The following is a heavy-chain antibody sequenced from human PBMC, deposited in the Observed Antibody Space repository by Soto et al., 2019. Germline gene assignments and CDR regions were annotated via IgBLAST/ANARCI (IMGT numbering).Heavy chain of an antibody. D-gene: IGHD3-3*01. CDR1: GGSISTSDYT. CDR2: VYHSGAN. Sequence: QLQLQESGSGLIKPSQTLSLTCAVSGGSISTSDYTWSWIRQPPGRGLEWIGSVYHSGANHYMPSLKNRLTMSLDKSKNQFSLDLTSVTAADTAVYYCVRERTIFGVAPGGGVDVWGQGPTVTVSS. J-gene: IGHJ6*02. CDR3: VRERTIFGVAPGGGVDV. V-gene: IGHV4-30-2*01.